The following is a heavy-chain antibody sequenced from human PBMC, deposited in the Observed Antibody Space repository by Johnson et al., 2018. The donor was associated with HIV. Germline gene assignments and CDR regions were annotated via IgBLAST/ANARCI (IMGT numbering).Heavy chain of an antibody. CDR1: GFTFDDYA. V-gene: IGHV3-9*01. D-gene: IGHD6-13*01. CDR2: ISWNSDNI. Sequence: VQLVESGGGLVQPGRSLRLSCAASGFTFDDYAMHWVRQVPGKGLEWVSGISWNSDNIGYADSVKGRFTISRDSAKNSLYLQMNSLRAEDTAVYYCARQQLSRNVAFDIWGQGTTVIVSS. CDR3: ARQQLSRNVAFDI. J-gene: IGHJ3*02.